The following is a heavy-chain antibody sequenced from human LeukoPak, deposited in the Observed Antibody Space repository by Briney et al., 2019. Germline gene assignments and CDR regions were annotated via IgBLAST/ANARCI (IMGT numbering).Heavy chain of an antibody. D-gene: IGHD3-22*01. V-gene: IGHV3-64*01. CDR3: ARGRGGYYDY. J-gene: IGHJ4*02. CDR2: ITSNGGST. Sequence: GGSLRLSCAASGFTFSNYAMHWVRQAPGKGLEYVSAITSNGGSTYYASSVKGRFTIFRDNSKNTMYLQMGSLRAEDMAVYYCARGRGGYYDYWGQGALVTVSS. CDR1: GFTFSNYA.